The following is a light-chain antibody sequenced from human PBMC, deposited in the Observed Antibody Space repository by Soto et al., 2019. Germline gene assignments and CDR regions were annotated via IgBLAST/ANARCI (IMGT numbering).Light chain of an antibody. CDR2: EVI. Sequence: QSALTQPPSASGSPGQSVTISCPGTSSDVGGYNYVSWYQQHPGKAPKLMIYEVIKRPSGVPDRFSGSKSGNTASLTVSGLQAEDEADYYCNSYAGSNIVVFGGGTKLTVL. J-gene: IGLJ2*01. CDR1: SSDVGGYNY. V-gene: IGLV2-8*01. CDR3: NSYAGSNIVV.